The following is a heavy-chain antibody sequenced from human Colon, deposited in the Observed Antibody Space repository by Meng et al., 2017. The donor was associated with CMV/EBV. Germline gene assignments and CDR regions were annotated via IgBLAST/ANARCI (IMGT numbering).Heavy chain of an antibody. CDR2: VYDSGTT. D-gene: IGHD3-16*01. CDR1: GGSINSGHDH. J-gene: IGHJ5*02. CDR3: ADYYEGQGGRGP. V-gene: IGHV4-31*11. Sequence: AVSGGSINSGHDHWCWIRQHPGKGLEWMGSVYDSGTTYYNPSLKSRVTISLDTSKDQFSLKLNSVTAADTAVYYCADYYEGQGGRGPWGQGILVTVSS.